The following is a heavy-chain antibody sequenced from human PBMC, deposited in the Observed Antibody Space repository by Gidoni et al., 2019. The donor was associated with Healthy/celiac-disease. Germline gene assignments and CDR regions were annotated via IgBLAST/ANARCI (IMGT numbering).Heavy chain of an antibody. J-gene: IGHJ1*01. CDR2: ISFSGGST. CDR3: AKEGIAAAGGAEYFQH. V-gene: IGHV3-23*01. D-gene: IGHD6-13*01. CDR1: GFTVSSHA. Sequence: EVQLLASGGGWVQPGGSLRLSCAASGFTVSSHAMSWVRQAPGKGLEWVSAISFSGGSTYYAASVQGRFTISRANSKNTLYLQMNSLRAEDTAVYYCAKEGIAAAGGAEYFQHWGQGTLVTVSS.